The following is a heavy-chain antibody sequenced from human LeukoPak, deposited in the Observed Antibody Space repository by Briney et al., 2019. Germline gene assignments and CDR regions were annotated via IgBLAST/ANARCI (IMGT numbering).Heavy chain of an antibody. CDR1: GDSLSSYY. Sequence: SETLSLTCTVSGDSLSSYYWTWIRQPPGKALEWIGYIFYSGSTNYNPSLKSRVTISVDTSKNQFSLKLSSVTAADTAVYYCARFRGGYYYDYWGQGTLVTVSS. V-gene: IGHV4-59*01. D-gene: IGHD3-22*01. CDR3: ARFRGGYYYDY. J-gene: IGHJ4*02. CDR2: IFYSGST.